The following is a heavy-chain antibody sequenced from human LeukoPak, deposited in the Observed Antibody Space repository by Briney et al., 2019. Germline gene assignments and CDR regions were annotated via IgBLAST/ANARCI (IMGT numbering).Heavy chain of an antibody. CDR1: GYTFTSYA. V-gene: IGHV1-2*02. CDR2: INPNSGGT. CDR3: ARVGSPGYFQNPRYFDY. Sequence: ASVKVSCKASGYTFTSYAMNWVRQAPGQGLEWMGWINPNSGGTNYAQKFQGRVTMTRDTSISTAYMELSRLRSDDTAVYYCARVGSPGYFQNPRYFDYWGQGTLVTVSS. J-gene: IGHJ4*02. D-gene: IGHD3-9*01.